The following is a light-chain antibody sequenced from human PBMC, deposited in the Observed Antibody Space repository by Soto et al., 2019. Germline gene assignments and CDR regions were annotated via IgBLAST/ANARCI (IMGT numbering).Light chain of an antibody. V-gene: IGKV4-1*01. CDR3: QQYYSTMYT. Sequence: DIVMTQSPDSLAVSLGERATINCKSSQSVLYSSNNRDSLAWYQQKPGLPPKLLIYWASIRASGVPDRFISGGSGTDFTLTISSLQAEDVAVYYCQQYYSTMYTFGQGTKLEIK. CDR2: WAS. J-gene: IGKJ2*01. CDR1: QSVLYSSNNRDS.